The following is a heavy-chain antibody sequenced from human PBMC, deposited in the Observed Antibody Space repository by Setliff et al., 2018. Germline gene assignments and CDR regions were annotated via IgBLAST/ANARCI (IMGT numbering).Heavy chain of an antibody. Sequence: SVKVSCKASGGTFRSYGISWVRQAPGQGLEWMGGTIPSFGSTNYAQKFQDRVTIITDGSTSTAYMELSSLGTEDTAVYYCAGEGVDTRSSTDYRYYMDVWGKGTTVTVSS. CDR3: AGEGVDTRSSTDYRYYMDV. CDR1: GGTFRSYG. J-gene: IGHJ6*03. D-gene: IGHD5-18*01. V-gene: IGHV1-69*05. CDR2: TIPSFGST.